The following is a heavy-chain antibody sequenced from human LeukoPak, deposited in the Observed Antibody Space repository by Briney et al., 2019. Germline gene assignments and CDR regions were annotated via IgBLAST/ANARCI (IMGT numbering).Heavy chain of an antibody. J-gene: IGHJ5*02. V-gene: IGHV1-18*01. CDR2: TSTYNGQT. CDR1: GYTFTSHG. CDR3: ARTGVSGTLLFFHYFDP. Sequence: ASVKVSCKASGYTFTSHGISWVRQAPGQGLEWVGWTSTYNGQTYYTQKFQGRVIMTTDTSRSTVYLEVRSLRSDDTAVYYCARTGVSGTLLFFHYFDPWGQGTLVTVSS. D-gene: IGHD5/OR15-5a*01.